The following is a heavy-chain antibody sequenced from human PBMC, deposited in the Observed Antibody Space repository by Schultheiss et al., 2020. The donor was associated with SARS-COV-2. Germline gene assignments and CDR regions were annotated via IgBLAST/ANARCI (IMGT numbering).Heavy chain of an antibody. D-gene: IGHD1-26*01. Sequence: SETLSLTCAVYGGSFSGYYWSWIRQPPGKGLEWIGEINHSGSTNYNPSLKSRVTISVDTSKNQFSLKLSSVTAADTAVYYCARGREGQSLDYWGQGTLVTGSS. V-gene: IGHV4-34*01. CDR3: ARGREGQSLDY. CDR2: INHSGST. J-gene: IGHJ4*02. CDR1: GGSFSGYY.